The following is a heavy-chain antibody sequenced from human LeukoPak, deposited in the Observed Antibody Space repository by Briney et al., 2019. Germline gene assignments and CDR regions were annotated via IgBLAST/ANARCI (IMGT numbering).Heavy chain of an antibody. CDR3: AREGNYYGLYYFDY. D-gene: IGHD3-10*01. CDR1: GGSISGSSYY. V-gene: IGHV4-39*02. CDR2: IYYSGST. Sequence: SETLSLTCTVSGGSISGSSYYWGWIRQPPGKGLEWIGSIYYSGSTYYNPSLKSRVTISVDTSKNQFSLKLNSVTATDTAVYYCAREGNYYGLYYFDYWGQGTLVTVSS. J-gene: IGHJ4*02.